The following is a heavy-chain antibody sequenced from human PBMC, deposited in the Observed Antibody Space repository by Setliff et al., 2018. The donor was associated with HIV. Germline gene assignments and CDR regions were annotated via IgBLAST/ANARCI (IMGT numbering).Heavy chain of an antibody. CDR3: AHNTLRYFDWLSPYDAFDI. CDR1: GFSLSTSGVG. J-gene: IGHJ3*02. V-gene: IGHV2-5*02. D-gene: IGHD3-9*01. CDR2: IYWDDDK. Sequence: SGPTLVNPTQTLTLTCTFSGFSLSTSGVGVGWIRQPPGKALEWLALIYWDDDKRYSPSLKSRLTITKDTSRNQVVLTMTNMDPVDTATYYCAHNTLRYFDWLSPYDAFDIWGQGTMVTVSS.